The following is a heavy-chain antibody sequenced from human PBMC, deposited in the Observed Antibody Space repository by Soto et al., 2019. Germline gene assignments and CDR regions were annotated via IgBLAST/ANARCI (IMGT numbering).Heavy chain of an antibody. CDR3: ARLFWSGYTSFDY. J-gene: IGHJ4*02. CDR1: GGSINSGGYY. CDR2: IYYAGSV. Sequence: QVQLQESGPGLVKPAQTLSLTCTVSGGSINSGGYYWSWIRQHPGEGLEWIGFIYYAGSVSYNPSLKSRGPISIDTSTNQFSLKLSSVTAADTAVYYCARLFWSGYTSFDYWGQGTLVTVSS. D-gene: IGHD3-3*01. V-gene: IGHV4-31*03.